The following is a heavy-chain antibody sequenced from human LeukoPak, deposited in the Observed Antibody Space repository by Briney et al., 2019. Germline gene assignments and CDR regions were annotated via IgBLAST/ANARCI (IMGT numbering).Heavy chain of an antibody. J-gene: IGHJ3*02. D-gene: IGHD2-21*01. CDR1: GYTFTSYW. Sequence: GESLKISCQGSGYTFTSYWIAWVRQMPGEGLEWMGIIYPGDSDTRYSPSFQGQATLSADKSISTAFLQWSSLKASDSAMYYCASLRSYSDAFDIWGQGTMVTVSS. V-gene: IGHV5-51*01. CDR2: IYPGDSDT. CDR3: ASLRSYSDAFDI.